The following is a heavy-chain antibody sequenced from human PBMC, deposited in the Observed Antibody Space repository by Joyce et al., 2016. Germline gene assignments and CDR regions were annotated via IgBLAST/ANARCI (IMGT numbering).Heavy chain of an antibody. CDR3: ARGLGTPYGMDV. D-gene: IGHD7-27*01. CDR1: GGSISIHY. J-gene: IGHJ6*02. CDR2: IYYSGST. Sequence: VQLQESGPGLVKPSEILSLTCTVPGGSISIHYWSWIRQPPWKRQEWMGYIYYSGSTNNDPSLKSRVTISVDTSKNQFSLKLRSVSAADTAVYYCARGLGTPYGMDVWGQGTTVTVSS. V-gene: IGHV4-59*11.